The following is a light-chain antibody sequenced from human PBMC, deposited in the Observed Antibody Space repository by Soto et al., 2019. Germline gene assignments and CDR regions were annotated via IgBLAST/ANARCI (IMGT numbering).Light chain of an antibody. CDR2: DAF. Sequence: DIQMTQSPSSLSASVGDRVTITCQASQDISNYLNWYQQKPGKAPKLLIYDAFNLQTGVPSRFSGSGSGTEFTLTINSLQPEDFATYYCQQSYSSPITFGQGTRLEIK. CDR3: QQSYSSPIT. V-gene: IGKV1-39*01. J-gene: IGKJ5*01. CDR1: QDISNY.